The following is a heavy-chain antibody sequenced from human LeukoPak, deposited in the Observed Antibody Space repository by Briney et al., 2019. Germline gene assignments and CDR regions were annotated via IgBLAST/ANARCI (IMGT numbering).Heavy chain of an antibody. J-gene: IGHJ4*02. D-gene: IGHD3-10*01. Sequence: GGSLRLSCAASGFTFSTHDMHWVRQVIGRGLECVSSIGTVDDTYYPDSVKGRFTISRENAKNSLYLQMNSLRAGDTAVYYCARGPRFGSGTYFPFDYWGQGTLVTVSS. CDR2: IGTVDDT. CDR3: ARGPRFGSGTYFPFDY. CDR1: GFTFSTHD. V-gene: IGHV3-13*01.